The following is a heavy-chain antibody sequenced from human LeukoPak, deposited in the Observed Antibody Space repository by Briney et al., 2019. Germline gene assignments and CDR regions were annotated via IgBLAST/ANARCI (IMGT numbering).Heavy chain of an antibody. CDR3: ARVGRVSYYYYYMDV. V-gene: IGHV1-69*13. J-gene: IGHJ6*03. CDR1: GGTFSSYA. CDR2: IIPIFGTA. Sequence: SVKVSCKVSGGTFSSYAISWVRQAPGQGLEWMGGIIPIFGTANYAQKFQGRVTITADESTSTAYMELSSLRSEDTAVYYCARVGRVSYYYYYMDVWGKGTTVTISS. D-gene: IGHD3-10*01.